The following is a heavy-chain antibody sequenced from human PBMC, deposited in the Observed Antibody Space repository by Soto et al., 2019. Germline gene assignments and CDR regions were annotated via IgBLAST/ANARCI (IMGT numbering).Heavy chain of an antibody. CDR1: GYKFSNYW. CDR2: IYPGDADT. J-gene: IGHJ4*02. CDR3: ARLKPAAHWAATFDS. V-gene: IGHV5-51*01. Sequence: GESLKISCQGSGYKFSNYWLAWLRQKPGKGLEWIGLIYPGDADTKYNPSFQGHLTISADKSTNSAYLHWGNLRPSDTAIYYCARLKPAAHWAATFDSWCLGTLVTVSS. D-gene: IGHD2-2*01.